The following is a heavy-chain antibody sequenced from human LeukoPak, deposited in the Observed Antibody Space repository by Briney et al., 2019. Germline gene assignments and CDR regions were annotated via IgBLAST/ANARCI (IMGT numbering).Heavy chain of an antibody. CDR3: ARGYRGTVASLDY. D-gene: IGHD5-12*01. V-gene: IGHV4-34*01. Sequence: SETLSLTCAVYGGSFSGYYWSWIRQPPGKGLEWIGEINHSGSTNYNPSLKSRVTISVDTSKNQFSLKLSSVTAADTAVYYCARGYRGTVASLDYWGQGTLVTVSS. CDR2: INHSGST. J-gene: IGHJ4*02. CDR1: GGSFSGYY.